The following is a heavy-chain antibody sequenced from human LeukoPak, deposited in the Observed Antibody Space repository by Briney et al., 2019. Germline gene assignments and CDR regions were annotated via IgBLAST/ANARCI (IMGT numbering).Heavy chain of an antibody. J-gene: IGHJ6*03. V-gene: IGHV4-39*01. Sequence: SETLSLTCTVSGGSISSSSYYWGWIRQPPGKGLEWIGEINHSGSTNYNPSLKSRVTISVDTSKNQFSLKLSSVTAADTAVYFCARVGGFGVTGYYYHHYIDVWGKGTTVTVSS. CDR1: GGSISSSSYY. D-gene: IGHD3-3*01. CDR3: ARVGGFGVTGYYYHHYIDV. CDR2: INHSGST.